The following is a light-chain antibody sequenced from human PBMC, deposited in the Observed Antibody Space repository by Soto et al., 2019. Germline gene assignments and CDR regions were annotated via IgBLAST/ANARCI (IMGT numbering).Light chain of an antibody. CDR1: QSISSN. V-gene: IGKV3-15*01. CDR2: AAS. CDR3: QQYNEWLSWT. J-gene: IGKJ1*01. Sequence: EIVRTQSPSTLSVSPAERVTLSCRASQSISSNLAWSQKKPGQAPRLLLYAASTRATGIPARFSGSGSGTEFTLTISILQSEDFAVYYCQQYNEWLSWTFGQGTNVDI.